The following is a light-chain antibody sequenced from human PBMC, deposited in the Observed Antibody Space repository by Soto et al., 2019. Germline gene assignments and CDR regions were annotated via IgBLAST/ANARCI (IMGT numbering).Light chain of an antibody. V-gene: IGLV1-51*01. CDR2: DNN. CDR3: GTWDSLLSAVV. Sequence: QSVLTQPPSGSAAPGQKVTISCSGSSSNIGNNYVSWYQHFPGTAPKLLIYDNNKRPSGIPDRFSGSKSGTSATLGITGLQTGDEADYYCGTWDSLLSAVVFGGGTKVTVL. J-gene: IGLJ2*01. CDR1: SSNIGNNY.